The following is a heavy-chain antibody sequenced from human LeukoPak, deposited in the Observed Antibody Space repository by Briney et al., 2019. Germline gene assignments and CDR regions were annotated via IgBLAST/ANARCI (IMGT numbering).Heavy chain of an antibody. D-gene: IGHD3-10*01. J-gene: IGHJ4*02. CDR3: AREWFGELLDGY. CDR1: GFTFSSYS. Sequence: PGGSLRLSCAASGFTFSSYSMNWVRQAPGKGLEWVSSISSSSSYIYYADSVKGRFTISRDNAKNSLYLQMNSLRAEDTAVYYCAREWFGELLDGYWGLGTLVTVSS. V-gene: IGHV3-21*01. CDR2: ISSSSSYI.